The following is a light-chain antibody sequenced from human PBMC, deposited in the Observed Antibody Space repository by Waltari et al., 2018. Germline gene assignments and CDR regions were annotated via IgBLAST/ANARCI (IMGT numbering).Light chain of an antibody. CDR1: QSVNSN. Sequence: EMVMTQSPATLSVSPGERATLSCRASQSVNSNLAWYQQKPGQAPRLLIYSASTRATRVPARFSGSGSGTEFTLTISSLQSEDFAVYYCQQYKNWPQWTFGQGTKVDSK. V-gene: IGKV3-15*01. CDR3: QQYKNWPQWT. CDR2: SAS. J-gene: IGKJ1*01.